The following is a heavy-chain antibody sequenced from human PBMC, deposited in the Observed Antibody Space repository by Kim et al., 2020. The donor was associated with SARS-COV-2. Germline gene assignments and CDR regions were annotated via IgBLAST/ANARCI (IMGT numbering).Heavy chain of an antibody. CDR3: AKDTRSGSYYTLWDY. D-gene: IGHD1-26*01. V-gene: IGHV3-23*01. Sequence: DSVKGRFTIARDNSKNTLYLQMNSLRAEDTAVYYCAKDTRSGSYYTLWDYWGQGTLVTVSS. J-gene: IGHJ4*02.